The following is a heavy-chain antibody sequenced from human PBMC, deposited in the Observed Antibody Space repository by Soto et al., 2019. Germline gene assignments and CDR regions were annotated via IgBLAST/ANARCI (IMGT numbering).Heavy chain of an antibody. D-gene: IGHD4-17*01. V-gene: IGHV3-11*05. Sequence: QVQLVESGGGLVKPGGSLRLTCAASGFSISDHYMSWIRQAPGKGLAWVSYSSNSGTFTKYADSVKGRFSISRDNAKNSLYLEINSLRGEDTAIYYCARSGDNYGVLDYLGQGTTVTVSS. J-gene: IGHJ4*02. CDR2: SSNSGTFT. CDR1: GFSISDHY. CDR3: ARSGDNYGVLDY.